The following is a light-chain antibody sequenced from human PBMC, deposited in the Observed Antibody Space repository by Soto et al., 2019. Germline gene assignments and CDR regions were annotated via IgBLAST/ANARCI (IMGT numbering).Light chain of an antibody. J-gene: IGKJ4*01. CDR1: QSVSSSY. V-gene: IGKV3-20*01. Sequence: EFVLTQSPGTLSLSPGERATLSCRATQSVSSSYLAWYQQKPGQAPRILIYGASTRATGLPDRFTGSGSGTDFTLTISRLEPEDFAVYYCQQYGSSPPLTFGGGTKVEIK. CDR3: QQYGSSPPLT. CDR2: GAS.